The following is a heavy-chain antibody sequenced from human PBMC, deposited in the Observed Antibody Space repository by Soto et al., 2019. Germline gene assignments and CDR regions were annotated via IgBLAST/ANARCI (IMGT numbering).Heavy chain of an antibody. V-gene: IGHV3-21*01. J-gene: IGHJ3*02. CDR2: ISSTSNPI. Sequence: EVQLVESGGGLVKPGESLRLSCVDSAFTFRSYSMNWVRQAPGKGLEWVSSISSTSNPIFYADSLEGRFTISRDNTKKSLYLPMNSLRAEDTAVYYCVRGGGGYTRDDVFDIWGQGTMVTVSS. D-gene: IGHD2-2*02. CDR1: AFTFRSYS. CDR3: VRGGGGYTRDDVFDI.